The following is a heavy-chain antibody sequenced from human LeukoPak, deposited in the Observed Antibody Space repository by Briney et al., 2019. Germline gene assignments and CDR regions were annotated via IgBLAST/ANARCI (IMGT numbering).Heavy chain of an antibody. Sequence: GGSLILSCAASGFTFNTCAMNWVRQAPGKGLEWVSSISGAGITTDYADSVKGRFTISRDNSKNTLYLQMNSLRAEDTAMYYCAKDVRGYNRPFDYWGQGTLVTVSS. CDR1: GFTFNTCA. J-gene: IGHJ4*02. D-gene: IGHD3-10*02. V-gene: IGHV3-23*01. CDR3: AKDVRGYNRPFDY. CDR2: ISGAGITT.